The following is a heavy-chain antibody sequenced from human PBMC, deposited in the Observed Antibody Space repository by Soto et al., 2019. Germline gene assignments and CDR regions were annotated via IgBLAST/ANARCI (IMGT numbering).Heavy chain of an antibody. CDR2: INPSSGSA. V-gene: IGHV1-46*03. Sequence: QVQLVQSGAEVREPGASVKISCKASGYTFTTYYIHWVRQAPGQGLEWMGIINPSSGSAGYAQKFQVSVTMTRDTPTNTFYMELSSLRSDGTAVYYYARGNDLPYYYYGLDVWGQGTTVTVSS. J-gene: IGHJ6*02. CDR1: GYTFTTYY. CDR3: ARGNDLPYYYYGLDV. D-gene: IGHD1-1*01.